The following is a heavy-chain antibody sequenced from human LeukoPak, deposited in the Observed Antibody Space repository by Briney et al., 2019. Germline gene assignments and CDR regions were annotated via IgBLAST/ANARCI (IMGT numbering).Heavy chain of an antibody. V-gene: IGHV4-4*09. CDR1: GGSISSYY. CDR3: ARHRRFVVPDV. Sequence: SETLSLTCTVSGGSISSYYWSWIRQPPGKGLEWIGYIYTSGSTKYNPSLTSRVTISVDTSKNQFSLKLSSVTAADTAVYYCARHRRFVVPDVWGKGTTVTVSS. CDR2: IYTSGST. D-gene: IGHD3-3*01. J-gene: IGHJ6*04.